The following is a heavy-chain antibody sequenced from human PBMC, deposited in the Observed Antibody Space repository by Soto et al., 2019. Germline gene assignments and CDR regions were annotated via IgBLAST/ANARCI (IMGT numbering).Heavy chain of an antibody. V-gene: IGHV3-74*01. J-gene: IGHJ5*02. CDR2: VISDGNTI. Sequence: GGSLRLSCASSGFTFVNHWMHWVRQAPGKGLEWVSRVISDGNTIDYADSVKGRFTVSRDNAKSTLYLQMNSLRAEDTAVYYCATAEVDHWGPGTLVTVSS. CDR3: ATAEVDH. CDR1: GFTFVNHW.